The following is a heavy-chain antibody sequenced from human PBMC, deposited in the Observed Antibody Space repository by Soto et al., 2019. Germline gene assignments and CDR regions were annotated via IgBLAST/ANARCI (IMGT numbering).Heavy chain of an antibody. CDR2: MNPNSGHT. Sequence: QVQLVQSGAEVKKPEASVKVSCKASGYTFTSHDINWMRQTTGQGLEWMGWMNPNSGHTNSAQKFQGRVTMTRDTSINTAYMELTNLRSEDTAIYYCASDMSTTWGQGTLVTVSS. CDR3: ASDMSTT. D-gene: IGHD2-2*01. CDR1: GYTFTSHD. J-gene: IGHJ5*02. V-gene: IGHV1-8*01.